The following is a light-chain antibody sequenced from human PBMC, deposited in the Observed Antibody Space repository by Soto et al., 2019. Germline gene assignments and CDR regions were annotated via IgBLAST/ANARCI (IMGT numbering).Light chain of an antibody. J-gene: IGKJ1*01. CDR1: QNNKNY. CDR2: WAS. CDR3: QDYYSSGK. V-gene: IGKV4-1*01. Sequence: DIVMTQSPDSLAVSLGERATINCKSSQNNKNYLAWYQQKTGQPPKLLIDWASIRASGVPDRFSGSGSGTDFTLTISSLQAEDVGIYYCQDYYSSGKFGQGTKVDIK.